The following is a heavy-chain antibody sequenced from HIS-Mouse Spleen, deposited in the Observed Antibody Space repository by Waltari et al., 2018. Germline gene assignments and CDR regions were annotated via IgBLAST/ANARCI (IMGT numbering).Heavy chain of an antibody. Sequence: QLQLQASGPGLVKPSETLSLTCPVSGGHISRSRYYWGWIRQPPGKGLEWIGSIYYSGSTYYNPSLKSRVTISVDTSKNQFSLKLSSVTAADTAVYYCAREIPYSSSWYDWYFDLWGRGTLVTVSS. CDR2: IYYSGST. CDR1: GGHISRSRYY. CDR3: AREIPYSSSWYDWYFDL. V-gene: IGHV4-39*07. J-gene: IGHJ2*01. D-gene: IGHD6-13*01.